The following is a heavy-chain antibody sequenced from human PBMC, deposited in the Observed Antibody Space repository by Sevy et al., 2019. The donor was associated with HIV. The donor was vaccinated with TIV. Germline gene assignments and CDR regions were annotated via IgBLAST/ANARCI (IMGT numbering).Heavy chain of an antibody. CDR1: GFTVSSNY. Sequence: GGSLRLSCAASGFTVSSNYMSWVRQAPGKGLEWVSVIYSGGSTYYADSVKGRFTISRDNSKNTLYLQMNSLRAEDTAVYYCARMVVAATEGDYWGQGTLVTVSS. J-gene: IGHJ4*02. CDR3: ARMVVAATEGDY. V-gene: IGHV3-53*01. CDR2: IYSGGST. D-gene: IGHD2-15*01.